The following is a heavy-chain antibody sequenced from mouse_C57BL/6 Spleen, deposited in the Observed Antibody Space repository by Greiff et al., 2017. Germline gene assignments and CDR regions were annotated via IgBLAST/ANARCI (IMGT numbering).Heavy chain of an antibody. Sequence: QVQLQQSGAELVKPGASVTLSCKASGYTFTDYGMHWVKQTPVHGLEWIGDIDPDNGGTAYNEKFKGKAILTADKSSSTAYMELRSLTSEDSAVYCCTTRGYVGYFEYWGQGTTLTVSS. CDR1: GYTFTDYG. D-gene: IGHD2-10*02. J-gene: IGHJ2*01. CDR3: TTRGYVGYFEY. V-gene: IGHV1-15*01. CDR2: IDPDNGGT.